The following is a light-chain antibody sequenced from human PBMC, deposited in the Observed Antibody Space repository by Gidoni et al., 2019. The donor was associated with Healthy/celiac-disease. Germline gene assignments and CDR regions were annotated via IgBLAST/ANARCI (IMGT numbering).Light chain of an antibody. CDR2: DDG. CDR1: NIESKT. V-gene: IGLV3-21*03. Sequence: SFVLTQPPSVSVAPGKPATITCGGTNIESKTVHWYQQKPGQAPVLVVFDDGDRPAGISDRFSGSNSGNTATLTISRVEAGDEADYSCQVWHSSAHVFFGGGTKLTVL. J-gene: IGLJ2*01. CDR3: QVWHSSAHVF.